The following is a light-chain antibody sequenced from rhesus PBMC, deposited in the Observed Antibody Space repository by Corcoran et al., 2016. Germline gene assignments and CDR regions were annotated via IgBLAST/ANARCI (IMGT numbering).Light chain of an antibody. J-gene: IGLJ2*01. CDR2: EVS. CDR1: SSDIGGYNR. CDR3: SSNSMNYIAL. Sequence: QAAPTQSPSVSGSPGQSVTISCTGASSDIGGYNRVSWYQHNPGKAPKLMIFEVSRRPSGVSDRFSGSKSGNTASLTISGLEAEDEAAYHCSSNSMNYIALFGGGTRLTVL. V-gene: IGLV2-13*03.